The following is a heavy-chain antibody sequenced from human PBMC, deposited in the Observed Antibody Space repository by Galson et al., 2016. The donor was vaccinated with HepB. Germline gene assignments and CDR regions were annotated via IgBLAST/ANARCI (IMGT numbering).Heavy chain of an antibody. J-gene: IGHJ3*02. CDR1: GFSFSNSG. Sequence: SLRLSCAASGFSFSNSGMSWVRQAPGKGLEWVAGISRDGNNKYYTDSVKGRFTISRDNAKNSLYLQMNSLRAEDTAVYYCARTLPRAGAFDIWGQGTMVTVSS. CDR2: ISRDGNNK. CDR3: ARTLPRAGAFDI. V-gene: IGHV3-30*03.